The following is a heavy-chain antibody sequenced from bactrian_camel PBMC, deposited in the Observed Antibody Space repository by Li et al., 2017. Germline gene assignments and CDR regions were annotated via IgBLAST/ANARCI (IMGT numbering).Heavy chain of an antibody. Sequence: HVQLVESGGGSVPAGGSLRLSCAASGYSYLRYYMGWWRRAPGDELEGVARIDDRGGTWYTDSVKGRFTISKDNAKNSLYLEMDSLEPEDTAMYYCAANDRWFPGCVLAAERYNYWGQGTQVTVS. D-gene: IGHD3*01. CDR2: IDDRGGT. CDR3: AANDRWFPGCVLAAERYNY. J-gene: IGHJ4*01. V-gene: IGHV3S57*01. CDR1: GYSYLRYY.